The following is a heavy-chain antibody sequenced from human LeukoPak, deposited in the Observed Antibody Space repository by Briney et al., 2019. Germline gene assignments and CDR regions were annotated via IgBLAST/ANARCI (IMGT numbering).Heavy chain of an antibody. D-gene: IGHD3-3*01. CDR3: ARDLTIFPYNWFDP. CDR2: IYTGGST. V-gene: IGHV4-61*02. CDR1: GGSMSSGSSY. J-gene: IGHJ5*02. Sequence: SETLSLTCTVSGGSMSSGSSYWSWLRQPAGKGLEWIARIYTGGSTIYNPSLKSRVTISIDTSKNQFSLNLSSVTAADTAVYYCARDLTIFPYNWFDPWGQGTLVTVSS.